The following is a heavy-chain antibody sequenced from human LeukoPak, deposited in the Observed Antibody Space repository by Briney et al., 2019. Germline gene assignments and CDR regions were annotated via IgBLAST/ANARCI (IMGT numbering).Heavy chain of an antibody. CDR2: IYSGNST. CDR3: ARNMMGTDY. D-gene: IGHD3-16*01. J-gene: IGHJ4*02. Sequence: GGSLRLSCAASVFTVSSNYMNWVRQAPGKGLEWVSVIYSGNSTSYADSVKGRFTVSRDNSKNTLYLQMNSLRAEDTAVYYCARNMMGTDYWGQGTHVTVSS. V-gene: IGHV3-66*01. CDR1: VFTVSSNY.